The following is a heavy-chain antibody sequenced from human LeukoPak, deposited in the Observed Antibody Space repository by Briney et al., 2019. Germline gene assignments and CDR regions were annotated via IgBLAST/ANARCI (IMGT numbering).Heavy chain of an antibody. Sequence: ASVKVSCKVSGYTLTELSMHWVRQAPGKGLEWMGGFDPEDGETIYAQKFQGRVTMTEGTSTDTAYMELSSLRSEDTAAYYCATGFGYCGGDCYSDYFDYWGQGTLVTVSS. CDR3: ATGFGYCGGDCYSDYFDY. J-gene: IGHJ4*02. D-gene: IGHD2-21*02. CDR1: GYTLTELS. V-gene: IGHV1-24*01. CDR2: FDPEDGET.